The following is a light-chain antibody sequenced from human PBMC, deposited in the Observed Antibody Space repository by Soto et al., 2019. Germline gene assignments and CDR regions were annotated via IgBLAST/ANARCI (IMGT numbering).Light chain of an antibody. J-gene: IGKJ1*01. CDR1: QSVCSN. Sequence: EIVMTQSPATLSVSPGERATLSCRASQSVCSNLAWYQQKPGQAPRPLIYGASTRATGIPARFSGSGSGTEFTLTISSLQSEDFAVYYCQQYNNWPWTFGQGTKVDIK. CDR3: QQYNNWPWT. CDR2: GAS. V-gene: IGKV3-15*01.